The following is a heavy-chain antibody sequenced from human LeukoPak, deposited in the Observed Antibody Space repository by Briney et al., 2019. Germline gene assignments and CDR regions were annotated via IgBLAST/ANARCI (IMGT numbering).Heavy chain of an antibody. D-gene: IGHD3-10*01. V-gene: IGHV5-51*01. Sequence: GESLKISCKGSGYSFTSYWIGWVRQMPGKGLGWMGIIYPDDSDTRYSPSFQGQVTISADKSISTAYLQWSSLKASDTALYYCARRRGSGSYYTLGDAFDIWGQGTMVTVSS. CDR2: IYPDDSDT. CDR3: ARRRGSGSYYTLGDAFDI. CDR1: GYSFTSYW. J-gene: IGHJ3*02.